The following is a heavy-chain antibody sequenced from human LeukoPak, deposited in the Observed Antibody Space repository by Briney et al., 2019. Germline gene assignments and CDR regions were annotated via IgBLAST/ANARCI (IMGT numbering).Heavy chain of an antibody. CDR3: AKYSSSSSRYYGMDV. Sequence: GGSLRLSCAASGFTFSSYAMSWVRQAPGKGVEWVSAISGRGDTTYYADSVKGRFTISRDNTRNTLYLQMNSLGAGDTAVYYCAKYSSSSSRYYGMDVWGQGTMVTVSS. V-gene: IGHV3-23*01. J-gene: IGHJ6*02. CDR1: GFTFSSYA. D-gene: IGHD6-6*01. CDR2: ISGRGDTT.